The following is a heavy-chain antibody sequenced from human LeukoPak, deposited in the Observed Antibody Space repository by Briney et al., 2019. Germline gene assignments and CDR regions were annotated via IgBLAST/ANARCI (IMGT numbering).Heavy chain of an antibody. V-gene: IGHV3-20*04. CDR3: ARVQRWGYSNYFDY. D-gene: IGHD4-11*01. CDR1: GFTFDEYG. Sequence: GGSLRLSCAASGFTFDEYGMIWVRQAPGKGLEWVSAINSNGGGTGYADSVRGRFTMSRDNVKNSLYLQMDSLRAEDTALYYCARVQRWGYSNYFDYWGQGTLFTVSS. J-gene: IGHJ4*02. CDR2: INSNGGGT.